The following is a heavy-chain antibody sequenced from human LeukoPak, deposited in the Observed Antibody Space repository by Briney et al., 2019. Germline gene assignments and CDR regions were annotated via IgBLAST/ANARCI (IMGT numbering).Heavy chain of an antibody. CDR3: ARDRKQPTYYDFWSGLYTDPIWYYYGMDV. Sequence: PSETLSLTCTVSGGSISSGDYYWSWIRQPPGKGLEWIGYIYYSGSTYYNPSLKSRVTISVDTSKNQFPLKLSSVTAADTAVYYCARDRKQPTYYDFWSGLYTDPIWYYYGMDVWGQGTTVTVSS. J-gene: IGHJ6*02. CDR1: GGSISSGDYY. CDR2: IYYSGST. D-gene: IGHD3-3*01. V-gene: IGHV4-30-4*01.